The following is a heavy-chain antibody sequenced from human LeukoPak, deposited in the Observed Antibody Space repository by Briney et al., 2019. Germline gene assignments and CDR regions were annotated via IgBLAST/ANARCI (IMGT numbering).Heavy chain of an antibody. D-gene: IGHD2-2*01. Sequence: GGSLRLSCAASGFTFSSYAMHWVRQAPGKGLEYVSAISSNGGSTYYANSVKGRFTISRDNSRNTLYLQMGSLRAEDMAVYYCARVMGYCSSTSCYGPFDYWGQGTLVTVSS. CDR1: GFTFSSYA. CDR2: ISSNGGST. J-gene: IGHJ4*02. CDR3: ARVMGYCSSTSCYGPFDY. V-gene: IGHV3-64*01.